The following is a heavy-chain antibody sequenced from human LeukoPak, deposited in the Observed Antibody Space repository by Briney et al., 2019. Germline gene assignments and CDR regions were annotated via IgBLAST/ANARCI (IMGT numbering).Heavy chain of an antibody. D-gene: IGHD3-9*01. Sequence: GGSLRLSCAASGFTFSSYWMSWVRQAPGKGLEWVANIKQDGSEKYYVDSVKGRFTISRDNAKNSLYLQMNSLRAEDTAVYYCARDVLLLRYFDWLLKRDAFDIWGQGTMVTVSS. J-gene: IGHJ3*02. V-gene: IGHV3-7*01. CDR2: IKQDGSEK. CDR3: ARDVLLLRYFDWLLKRDAFDI. CDR1: GFTFSSYW.